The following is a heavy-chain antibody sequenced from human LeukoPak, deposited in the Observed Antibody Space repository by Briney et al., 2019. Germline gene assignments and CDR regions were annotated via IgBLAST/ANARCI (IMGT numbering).Heavy chain of an antibody. D-gene: IGHD3-10*01. CDR1: GFTFSSYE. J-gene: IGHJ5*02. CDR3: AKDLMRDRWFGES. CDR2: ISSSGSTI. V-gene: IGHV3-48*03. Sequence: GGSLRLSCAASGFTFSSYEMNWVRQAPGKGLEWDSYISSSGSTIYYADSVKGRFTISRDTSKNTLYLQMNSLRTEDTAVHYCAKDLMRDRWFGESWGQGTLVTVSS.